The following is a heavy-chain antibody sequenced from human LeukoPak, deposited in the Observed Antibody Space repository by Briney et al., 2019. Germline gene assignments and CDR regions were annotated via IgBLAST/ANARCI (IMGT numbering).Heavy chain of an antibody. CDR2: ISAYSGNR. Sequence: ASVTLSFLASGDTFSNFGFGCVRQAPGQGFEWMGWISAYSGNRNSPRNFQERVTITTEKSTNTAYMELRGLTSGDTAVYFCATTDLNWGQGTLVTVSS. CDR3: ATTDLN. J-gene: IGHJ4*02. CDR1: GDTFSNFG. V-gene: IGHV1-18*01. D-gene: IGHD3-3*01.